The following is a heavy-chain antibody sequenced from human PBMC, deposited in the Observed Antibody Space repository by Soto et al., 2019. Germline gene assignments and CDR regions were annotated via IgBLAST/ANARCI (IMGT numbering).Heavy chain of an antibody. V-gene: IGHV1-69*01. D-gene: IGHD6-19*01. J-gene: IGHJ6*02. CDR3: VREMDSSGWYVLGYYYYYGMDV. CDR2: IIPSFGTA. Sequence: QVQLVQSGAEVKKPGSSVKVSCKASGGTFSSYAISWVRQAPGQGLEWMGGIIPSFGTADYAQKFQGRVTITADESTSTAYMELSSLRSEDTAVYYCVREMDSSGWYVLGYYYYYGMDVWGQGTTVTVSS. CDR1: GGTFSSYA.